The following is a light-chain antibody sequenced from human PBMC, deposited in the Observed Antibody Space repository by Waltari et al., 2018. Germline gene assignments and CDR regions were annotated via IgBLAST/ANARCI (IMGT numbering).Light chain of an antibody. V-gene: IGLV1-51*01. CDR1: SSNIGNNY. Sequence: QSVLTQPPSVSATPGQKVTISCSGSSSNIGNNYVSWYQHLPGTAPKLLIYENSERPSGTPDRFSGSKSGTSATLGITGLQTGDEADYYCATWDSSLSAGVVFGGGTKLTVL. J-gene: IGLJ2*01. CDR2: ENS. CDR3: ATWDSSLSAGVV.